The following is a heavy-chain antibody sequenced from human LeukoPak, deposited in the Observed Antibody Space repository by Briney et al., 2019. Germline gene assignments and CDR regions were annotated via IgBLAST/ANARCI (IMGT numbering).Heavy chain of an antibody. CDR3: ARDRYSGSYYAYDY. CDR2: INPNSGGT. J-gene: IGHJ4*02. Sequence: ASVKVSCKASGYTFTGYYMHWVRQAPGQGLEWMGWINPNSGGTNYAQKFQGRVTMTRDTSISTAYMELSRLRSDDTAVYYCARDRYSGSYYAYDYWGQGTLVTVSS. CDR1: GYTFTGYY. V-gene: IGHV1-2*02. D-gene: IGHD1-26*01.